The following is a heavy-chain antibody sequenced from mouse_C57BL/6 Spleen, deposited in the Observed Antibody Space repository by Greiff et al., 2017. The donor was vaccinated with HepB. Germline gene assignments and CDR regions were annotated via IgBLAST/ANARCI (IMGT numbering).Heavy chain of an antibody. V-gene: IGHV1-54*01. Sequence: QVQLQQSGAELVRPGTSVKVSCKASGYAFTNYLIEWVKQRPGQGLEWIGVINPGSGGTNYNEKFKGKATLTADKSSSTAYMQLSRLTSEDSAVYFWARRGGTDGSSYRYFCVWGTGTTVTVAS. CDR2: INPGSGGT. CDR3: ARRGGTDGSSYRYFCV. J-gene: IGHJ1*03. CDR1: GYAFTNYL. D-gene: IGHD1-1*01.